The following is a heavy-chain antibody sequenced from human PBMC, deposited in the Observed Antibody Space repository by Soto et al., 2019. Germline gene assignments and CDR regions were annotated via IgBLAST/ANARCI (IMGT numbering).Heavy chain of an antibody. D-gene: IGHD2-2*01. Sequence: PSETLSLTCTVSGGSISSYYWSWIRQPAGKGLEWIGRIYPSGSTNYNPSLKSRVTMSVDTSKNQFSLKLSSVTAADTAVCYCARLNPQRDQLDYWGQGTLVTVSS. CDR3: ARLNPQRDQLDY. J-gene: IGHJ4*02. CDR2: IYPSGST. CDR1: GGSISSYY. V-gene: IGHV4-4*07.